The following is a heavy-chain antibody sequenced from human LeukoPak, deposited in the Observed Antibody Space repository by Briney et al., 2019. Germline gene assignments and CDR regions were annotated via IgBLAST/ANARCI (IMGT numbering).Heavy chain of an antibody. Sequence: GGSLRLSCAASGFTVSSNYMSWLRQAPGKGLEWVSVICSGGNTYYADSVKGRFTISRDNSKNTLYLQVNSLRAEDTAVYYCARTIRGFYDTTGYGSLYYYYYMDVWGKGTTVTVSS. J-gene: IGHJ6*03. CDR1: GFTVSSNY. CDR3: ARTIRGFYDTTGYGSLYYYYYMDV. CDR2: ICSGGNT. V-gene: IGHV3-53*01. D-gene: IGHD3-22*01.